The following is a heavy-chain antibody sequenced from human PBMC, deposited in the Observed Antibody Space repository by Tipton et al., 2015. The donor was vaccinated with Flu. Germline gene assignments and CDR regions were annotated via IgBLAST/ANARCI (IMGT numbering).Heavy chain of an antibody. V-gene: IGHV4-38-2*02. CDR1: GDSMRSDYF. D-gene: IGHD3-9*01. CDR2: IHYSGSP. CDR3: ARGGYDILTDSYTNFDY. Sequence: TLSLTCTVSGDSMRSDYFWAWIRQAPGKGLEWIGNIHYSGSPHYNPSLKSRVTISVDTSKNQFSLKLNSVTAADTAVYYCARGGYDILTDSYTNFDYWGQGNLVTVSS. J-gene: IGHJ4*02.